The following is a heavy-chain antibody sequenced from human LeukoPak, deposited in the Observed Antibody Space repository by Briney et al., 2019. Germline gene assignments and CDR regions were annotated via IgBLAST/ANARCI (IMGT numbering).Heavy chain of an antibody. CDR2: INPSGGGT. V-gene: IGHV1-46*03. CDR3: TRGEGGATIDY. D-gene: IGHD1-26*01. CDR1: GYTFISFY. J-gene: IGHJ4*02. Sequence: ASVKVSCKTSGYTFISFYVHWVRQAPGQGLEWMGIINPSGGGTTYTQKFQGRVTMTRDMSTSTVYMELSSLRFEDTAVYECTRGEGGATIDYWGQGTLVTVSS.